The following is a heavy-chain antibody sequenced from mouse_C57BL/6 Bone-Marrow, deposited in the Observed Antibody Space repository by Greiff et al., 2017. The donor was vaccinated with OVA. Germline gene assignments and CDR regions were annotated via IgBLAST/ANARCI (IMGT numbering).Heavy chain of an antibody. D-gene: IGHD2-3*01. CDR1: GYSITSGYY. Sequence: EVKLQESGPGLVKPSQSLSLTCSVTGYSITSGYYWNWIRQFPGNKLEWMGYISYDGSNNYNPSLKNRISITRDTSKNQFFLKLNSVTTEDTATYYCARDDGYFAYWGQGTLVTVSA. V-gene: IGHV3-6*01. CDR3: ARDDGYFAY. CDR2: ISYDGSN. J-gene: IGHJ3*01.